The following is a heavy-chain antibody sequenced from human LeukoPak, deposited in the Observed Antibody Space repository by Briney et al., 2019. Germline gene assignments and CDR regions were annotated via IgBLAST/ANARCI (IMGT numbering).Heavy chain of an antibody. D-gene: IGHD6-13*01. V-gene: IGHV3-74*01. J-gene: IGHJ4*02. CDR3: RIAAAGGDH. CDR2: INSDGSWT. Sequence: GGSLRLSCAASGNYWMHWVRQAPGKGLVWVSHINSDGSWTSYADSAKGRFTISKDNAKNTVYLQMNSLRAEDTAVYYCRIAAAGGDHWGRGTLVTASS. CDR1: GNYW.